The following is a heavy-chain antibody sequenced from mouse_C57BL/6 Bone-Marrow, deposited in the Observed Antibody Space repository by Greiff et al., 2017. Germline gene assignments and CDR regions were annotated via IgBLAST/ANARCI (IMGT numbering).Heavy chain of an antibody. CDR3: ARKGYFDV. V-gene: IGHV1-52*01. CDR2: IDPSDSET. Sequence: VQLQQPGAELVRPGSSVKLSCKASGYTFTSYWMHWVKQRPIQGLEWIGNIDPSDSETHYNQKFKDKATLTVDKSSSTAYLQLRSLTSADAAVYYCARKGYFDVWGTGTTVTVAS. CDR1: GYTFTSYW. J-gene: IGHJ1*03.